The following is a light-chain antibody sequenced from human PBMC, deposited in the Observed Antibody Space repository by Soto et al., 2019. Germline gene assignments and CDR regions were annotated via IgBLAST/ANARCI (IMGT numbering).Light chain of an antibody. V-gene: IGKV2-30*01. CDR3: MQGSGWPLT. CDR1: QRLVYSDGNTY. CDR2: EVS. J-gene: IGKJ1*01. Sequence: EVDMTQSPLSLPVTLGQPASISCRSMQRLVYSDGNTYLIWFQQRPGQSPRRLIYEVSNRESGVPDRFRDSGSGAYFTLKISGVDAEGVGVYYGMQGSGWPLTFRQGTMVEIK.